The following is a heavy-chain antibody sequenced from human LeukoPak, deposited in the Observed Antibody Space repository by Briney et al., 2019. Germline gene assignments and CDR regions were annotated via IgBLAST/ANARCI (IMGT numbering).Heavy chain of an antibody. CDR3: AKDSAVLLWFGELGSRGGMDV. CDR2: ISYDGSNK. J-gene: IGHJ6*02. Sequence: GGSLRLSCAASGFTFSSYGMHWVRQAPGKGLEWVAVISYDGSNKYYADSVKGRFTISRDNSKNTLYLQMNSLRAEDTAVYYCAKDSAVLLWFGELGSRGGMDVWGQGTTVTVSS. D-gene: IGHD3-10*01. CDR1: GFTFSSYG. V-gene: IGHV3-30*18.